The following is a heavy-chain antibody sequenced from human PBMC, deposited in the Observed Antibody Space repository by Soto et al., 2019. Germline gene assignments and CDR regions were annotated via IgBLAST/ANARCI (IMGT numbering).Heavy chain of an antibody. J-gene: IGHJ4*02. CDR3: ARAGVAGTQVDFDY. CDR2: IYYSGST. V-gene: IGHV4-30-4*01. CDR1: GGSISSGDYY. D-gene: IGHD6-19*01. Sequence: KPSETLSLTCTVSGGSISSGDYYWSWIRQPPGKGLEWIGYIYYSGSTYYNPSLKSRVTISVDTSKNQFSLKLSSVTAADTAVYYCARAGVAGTQVDFDYWGQGTLVTVSS.